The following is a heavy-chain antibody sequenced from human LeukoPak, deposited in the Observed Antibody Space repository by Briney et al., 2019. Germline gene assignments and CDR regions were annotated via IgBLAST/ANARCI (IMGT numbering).Heavy chain of an antibody. CDR1: GYTFSSYA. J-gene: IGHJ6*03. CDR2: IIPIFGTA. Sequence: SVKVSCKASGYTFSSYAISWVRQAPGQGLEWMGGIIPIFGTANYAQKFQGRVSITTDESTHTSYLELGSLRSEDTAVYYCSTVDRSHFYMDVWGTGTTVTVSS. V-gene: IGHV1-69*05. CDR3: STVDRSHFYMDV.